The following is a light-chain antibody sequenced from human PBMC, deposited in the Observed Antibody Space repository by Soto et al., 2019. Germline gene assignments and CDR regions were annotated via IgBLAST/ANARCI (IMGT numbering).Light chain of an antibody. V-gene: IGKV3-11*01. Sequence: EIVLTQSPVTLSLSPGERATLSCGASQSVSSNYLAWFQQKPGQAPRLLIYDAYKRATGIPARFSGGGSGTDFTLTISSLAPEYFVVYYCLQRSYWPWTFGQGTKVEIK. CDR1: QSVSSNY. CDR3: LQRSYWPWT. CDR2: DAY. J-gene: IGKJ1*01.